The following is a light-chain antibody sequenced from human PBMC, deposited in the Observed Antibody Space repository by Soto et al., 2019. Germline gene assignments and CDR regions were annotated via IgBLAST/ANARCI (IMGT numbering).Light chain of an antibody. CDR1: SSDVGGHNY. Sequence: QSVLTQPRSVSGSPGQSVTISCTGTSSDVGGHNYVSWYQQHPGKAPKLMISSVSKRPSGVPDGFSGSKSGNTASLTISGLQAEDEADYYCCSYAGSYTYVFGTGTKVTVL. V-gene: IGLV2-11*01. J-gene: IGLJ1*01. CDR2: SVS. CDR3: CSYAGSYTYV.